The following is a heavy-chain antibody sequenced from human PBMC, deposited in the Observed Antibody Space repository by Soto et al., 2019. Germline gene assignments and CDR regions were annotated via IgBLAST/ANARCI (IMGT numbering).Heavy chain of an antibody. Sequence: PGESLKISCKGSGYSFTSGWIGWVRQMPGKGLEWMGIIYPGDSDTRYSPSFQGQVTISADKSISTAYLQWSSLKASDTAMYYCARLLPAYCGGDCYWDNWFDRWGQGTLVSPSS. J-gene: IGHJ5*02. CDR2: IYPGDSDT. CDR1: GYSFTSGW. D-gene: IGHD2-21*02. V-gene: IGHV5-51*01. CDR3: ARLLPAYCGGDCYWDNWFDR.